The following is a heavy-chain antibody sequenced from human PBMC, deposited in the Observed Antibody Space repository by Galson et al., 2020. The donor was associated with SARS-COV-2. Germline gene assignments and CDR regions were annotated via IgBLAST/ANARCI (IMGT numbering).Heavy chain of an antibody. CDR2: ISASGGST. J-gene: IGHJ4*02. D-gene: IGHD2-15*01. V-gene: IGHV3-23*01. Sequence: GESLKISCAASGFTFSSYAMSWVRQAPGKGLEWVSAISASGGSTYYADSVKGRFTISRDNSKNTLYLQINSLRAEDTAVYYCARYCSGGSCVDYWGQGTLVTVSS. CDR1: GFTFSSYA. CDR3: ARYCSGGSCVDY.